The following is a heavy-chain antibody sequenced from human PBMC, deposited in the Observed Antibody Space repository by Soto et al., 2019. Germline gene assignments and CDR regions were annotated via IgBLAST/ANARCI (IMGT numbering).Heavy chain of an antibody. D-gene: IGHD3-16*01. J-gene: IGHJ4*02. CDR3: AKAFGTYYFDH. CDR2: IGSSGATT. V-gene: IGHV3-23*01. Sequence: EVQLLESGGGVVQPGGSPRLSCVASGFTFSSNAMRWVRQAPGKGLEWVSAIGSSGATTYYADSVKGRFTISRDNSKNTVYLQMNSLRVEDTAVYYCAKAFGTYYFDHWGQGTLVAVSS. CDR1: GFTFSSNA.